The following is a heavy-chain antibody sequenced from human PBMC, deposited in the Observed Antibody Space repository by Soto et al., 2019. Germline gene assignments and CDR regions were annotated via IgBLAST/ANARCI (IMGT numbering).Heavy chain of an antibody. CDR3: ARDYYDVRVLYSWYFAL. Sequence: QVQLVQSGAEVKKPGSSVKVSCKASGGTFSSYAISWVRQAPGQGLEWMGGIIPIFGTTNYAQKFQGRVTITADKSTGTAYMELSSLRSEDTAVYYCARDYYDVRVLYSWYFALWGRGTLVTVSS. D-gene: IGHD3-22*01. CDR1: GGTFSSYA. CDR2: IIPIFGTT. V-gene: IGHV1-69*06. J-gene: IGHJ2*01.